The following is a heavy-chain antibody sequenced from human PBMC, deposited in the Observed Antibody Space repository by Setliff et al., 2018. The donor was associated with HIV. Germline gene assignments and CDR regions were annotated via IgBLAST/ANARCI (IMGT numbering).Heavy chain of an antibody. CDR3: ARANSYIGSGYDY. J-gene: IGHJ4*02. V-gene: IGHV3-74*01. CDR1: GFTFDDYG. Sequence: GGSLRLSCAASGFTFDDYGMSWVRQAPGKGLVWVSRIIADGSGADYADSVKGRFTISRDNAKNTLYLQMNSLRAEDTAVYYCARANSYIGSGYDYWGQGTLVTVSS. CDR2: IIADGSGA. D-gene: IGHD3-22*01.